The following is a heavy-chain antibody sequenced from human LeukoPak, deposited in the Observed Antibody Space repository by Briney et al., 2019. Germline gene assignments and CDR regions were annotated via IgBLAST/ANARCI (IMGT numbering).Heavy chain of an antibody. D-gene: IGHD1-14*01. J-gene: IGHJ4*02. CDR2: ISGSGGST. V-gene: IGHV3-23*01. CDR3: AKDRRGWSNHFDY. CDR1: GFTFSSYA. Sequence: GGSLRLSCAVSGFTFSSYAMSWVRQAPGKGLEWVSAISGSGGSTYYADSVKGRFTISRDNSKNTLYLQMNSLRAEDTAVYYCAKDRRGWSNHFDYWGQGTLVTVSS.